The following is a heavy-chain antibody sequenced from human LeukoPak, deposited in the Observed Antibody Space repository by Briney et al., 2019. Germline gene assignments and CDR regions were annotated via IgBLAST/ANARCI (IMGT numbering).Heavy chain of an antibody. V-gene: IGHV4-59*08. CDR2: IYYSGST. CDR3: ARLSGYSSGWDYYYGMDV. D-gene: IGHD6-19*01. J-gene: IGHJ6*02. Sequence: SETLSLTCTVSGDSISSYYWSWIRQPPGKGLEWIGYIYYSGSTNYNPSLKSRVTISVDTSKNQFSLKLSSVTAADTAVYYCARLSGYSSGWDYYYGMDVWGQGTTVTVSS. CDR1: GDSISSYY.